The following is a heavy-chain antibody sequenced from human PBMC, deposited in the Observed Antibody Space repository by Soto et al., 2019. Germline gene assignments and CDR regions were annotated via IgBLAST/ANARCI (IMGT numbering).Heavy chain of an antibody. V-gene: IGHV3-33*01. CDR2: IWYDGNNK. D-gene: IGHD2-21*02. J-gene: IGHJ4*02. CDR1: GISFSNHG. CDR3: ATGVYCGGDCYKDY. Sequence: QVQLEESGGGVVQPGTSLTLSCTTSGISFSNHGIHWVRQAPGKGLEWVAVIWYDGNNKYYGDSVKGRFTISRDNSKNTVYLQMNSLRVEDTAVYYCATGVYCGGDCYKDYWGQGTLVTVSP.